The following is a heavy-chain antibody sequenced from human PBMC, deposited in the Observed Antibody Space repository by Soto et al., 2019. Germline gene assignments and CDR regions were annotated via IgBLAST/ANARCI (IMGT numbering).Heavy chain of an antibody. V-gene: IGHV1-69*13. Sequence: SVKVSCKASGGTFSSYAISWVRQAPGQGLEWMGGIIPIFGTANYAQKFQGRVTITADESTSTAYMELSSLRSEDTAVYYCARDTSSWYGWFDPWGQGTLVTVYS. CDR2: IIPIFGTA. J-gene: IGHJ5*02. CDR1: GGTFSSYA. D-gene: IGHD6-13*01. CDR3: ARDTSSWYGWFDP.